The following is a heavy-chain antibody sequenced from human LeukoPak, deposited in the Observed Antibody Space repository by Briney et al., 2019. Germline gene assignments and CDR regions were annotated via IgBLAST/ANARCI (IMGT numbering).Heavy chain of an antibody. J-gene: IGHJ4*02. CDR3: AKSSTTYSYGWGYFDY. D-gene: IGHD5-18*01. CDR2: ISGSGGST. CDR1: GFTFSSYA. V-gene: IGHV3-23*01. Sequence: PGRSLRLSCAASGFTFSSYAMSWVRQAPGKGLEWVSAISGSGGSTYYADSVKGRFTISRDNSKNTLYLQMNSLRAEDTAVYYCAKSSTTYSYGWGYFDYWGQGTLVTVSS.